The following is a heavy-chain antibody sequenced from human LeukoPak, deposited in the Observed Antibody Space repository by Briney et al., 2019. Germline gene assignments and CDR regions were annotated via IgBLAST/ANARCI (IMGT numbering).Heavy chain of an antibody. D-gene: IGHD5-12*01. Sequence: ASVKVSCKAPGYTFTSYDINWVRQATGQGLEWMGWMNPNSGNTGYAQKFQGRVTMTRNTSISTAYMELSSLRSEDTAVYYCARGRGGYDDYYFDYWGQGTLVTVSS. CDR1: GYTFTSYD. V-gene: IGHV1-8*01. CDR2: MNPNSGNT. CDR3: ARGRGGYDDYYFDY. J-gene: IGHJ4*02.